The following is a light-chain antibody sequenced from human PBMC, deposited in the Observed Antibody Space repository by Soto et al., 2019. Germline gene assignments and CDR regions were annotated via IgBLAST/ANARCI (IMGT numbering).Light chain of an antibody. CDR2: DAS. V-gene: IGKV3-11*01. Sequence: EIVLTQSPATLSLSPGERATLSCRASQSISNYLAWYQQKPGQGPRLLIYDASNRAPGIPARFSGSGSGTDFTLTISSLEPEDFAVYYCQQRSNLPPWTFGQGTKVEIK. CDR3: QQRSNLPPWT. J-gene: IGKJ1*01. CDR1: QSISNY.